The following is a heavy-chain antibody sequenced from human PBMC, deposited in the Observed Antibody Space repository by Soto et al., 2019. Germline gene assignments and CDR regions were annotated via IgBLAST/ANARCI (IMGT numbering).Heavy chain of an antibody. CDR1: GGTFSSYA. CDR2: IIPIFGTA. J-gene: IGHJ4*02. D-gene: IGHD1-26*01. V-gene: IGHV1-69*13. CDR3: AIVGATPITQPLDY. Sequence: GASVKASCKASGGTFSSYAISWVRQAPGQGLEWMGGIIPIFGTANYAQKFQGRVTITADESTSTAYMELSSLRSEDTAVYYCAIVGATPITQPLDYWGQGTLVTVSS.